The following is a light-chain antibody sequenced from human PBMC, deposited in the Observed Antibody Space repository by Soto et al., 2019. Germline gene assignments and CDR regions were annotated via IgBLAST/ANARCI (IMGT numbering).Light chain of an antibody. Sequence: DIQMTQSPSSVSASIGDTVTITCRSSQDIRTLLAWYQQNPGKAPKLLIYGASTVESGVPSRFSGRGSGTDVTLTISSLQPEDFATDFCQQADSFPLTFGGGTKVQMK. CDR2: GAS. CDR3: QQADSFPLT. J-gene: IGKJ4*01. CDR1: QDIRTL. V-gene: IGKV1D-12*01.